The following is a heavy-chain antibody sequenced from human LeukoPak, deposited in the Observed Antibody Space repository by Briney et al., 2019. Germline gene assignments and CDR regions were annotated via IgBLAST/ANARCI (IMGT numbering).Heavy chain of an antibody. CDR1: GGSISSYY. V-gene: IGHV4-59*01. Sequence: PSETLSLTCTVSGGSISSYYWSWIRQPPGKGLEWIGYIYYSGSTNYNPSLKSRVTISVNTSKNQFSLKLSSVTAADTAVHYCARGRNVWFGELSRGGLVDYWGQGTLVTVSP. J-gene: IGHJ4*02. CDR2: IYYSGST. D-gene: IGHD3-10*01. CDR3: ARGRNVWFGELSRGGLVDY.